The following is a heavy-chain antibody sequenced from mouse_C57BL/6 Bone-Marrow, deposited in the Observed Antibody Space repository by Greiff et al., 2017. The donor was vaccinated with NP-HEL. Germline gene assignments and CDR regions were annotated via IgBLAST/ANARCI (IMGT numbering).Heavy chain of an antibody. CDR2: IYPSDSET. CDR3: ARITTGRAYYAMDY. J-gene: IGHJ4*01. V-gene: IGHV1-61*01. CDR1: GYTFTSYW. D-gene: IGHD1-1*01. Sequence: LQQPGAELVRPGSSVKLSCKASGYTFTSYWMDWVKQRPGQGLEWIGNIYPSDSETHYNQKFKDKATLTVDKSSSTAYMQLSSLTSEDSAVYYCARITTGRAYYAMDYWGQGTSVTVSS.